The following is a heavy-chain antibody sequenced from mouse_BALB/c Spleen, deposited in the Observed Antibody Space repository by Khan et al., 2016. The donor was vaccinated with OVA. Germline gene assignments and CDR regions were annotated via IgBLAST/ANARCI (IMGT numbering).Heavy chain of an antibody. J-gene: IGHJ1*01. CDR3: ARGLFDV. Sequence: EVQLQESGPELVKPGASVKMSCKASGYTFTDYYMKWMKQSHGKSLEWFGDINPNNGDTFYNQKFKGKATLTVDKSSSTAYMQLNSLTSEDSAVYYCARGLFDVWGAGTTVTVSS. V-gene: IGHV1-26*01. CDR1: GYTFTDYY. CDR2: INPNNGDT.